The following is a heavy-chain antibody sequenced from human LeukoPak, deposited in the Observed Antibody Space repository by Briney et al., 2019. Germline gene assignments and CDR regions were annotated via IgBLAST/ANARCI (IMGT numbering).Heavy chain of an antibody. J-gene: IGHJ4*02. Sequence: ASVKVSCKASGYTFTGYYMHWVRQAPGQGLEWMGWINPNSGGTNYAQKFQGRVTMTRDTSISTAYMELSRLRSDDTAVYYCARWPASGYCDSRAKYYFDYWGQGTLVTVSS. CDR2: INPNSGGT. V-gene: IGHV1-2*02. CDR3: ARWPASGYCDSRAKYYFDY. D-gene: IGHD3-22*01. CDR1: GYTFTGYY.